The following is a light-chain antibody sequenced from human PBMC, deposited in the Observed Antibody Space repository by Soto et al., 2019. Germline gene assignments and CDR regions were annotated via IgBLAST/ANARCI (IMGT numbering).Light chain of an antibody. CDR1: QSVSSSY. V-gene: IGKV3-20*01. J-gene: IGKJ1*01. CDR2: GAS. CDR3: QQYGSSPQWT. Sequence: EIVMTQSPVTLSVSPGERATLSCRASQSVSSSYLAWYQQKPGQAPRLLIYGASSRATGIPDRFSGSGSGTDFTLTISRLEPEDFAVYYCQQYGSSPQWTFGQGTKVDIK.